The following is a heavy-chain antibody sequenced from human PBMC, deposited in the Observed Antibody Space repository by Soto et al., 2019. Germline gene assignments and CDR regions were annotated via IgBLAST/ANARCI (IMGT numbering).Heavy chain of an antibody. V-gene: IGHV3-23*01. Sequence: GGSLRLSCAVSGFNFRTSPMSWVRRAPGKGLEWVSGINGGDDSEHYIESVRGRFTIIRDNSKNTLYLQMNNLRAEDTAVYYCAKDRAAGWSVQPVDYWGQGTLVTSPQ. CDR1: GFNFRTSP. J-gene: IGHJ4*02. D-gene: IGHD3-3*01. CDR3: AKDRAAGWSVQPVDY. CDR2: INGGDDSE.